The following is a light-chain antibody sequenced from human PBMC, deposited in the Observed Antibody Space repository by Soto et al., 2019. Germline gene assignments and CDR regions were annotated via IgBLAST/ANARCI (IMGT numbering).Light chain of an antibody. CDR3: QQYGGSPPIT. CDR2: GAS. Sequence: PGESATLSCRASQTVSSTYLAWYQQKPGQAPRLLIYGASSRATGIPDRFSGGGSGTDFTLTISRLEPEDFAVYYCQQYGGSPPITFGQGTRLEIK. J-gene: IGKJ5*01. V-gene: IGKV3-20*01. CDR1: QTVSSTY.